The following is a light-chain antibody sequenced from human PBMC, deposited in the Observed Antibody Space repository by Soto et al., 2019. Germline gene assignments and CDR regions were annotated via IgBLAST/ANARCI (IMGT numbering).Light chain of an antibody. Sequence: DIQMTQSPSSLSASVGDSVTLTCRASHYIGTFLNWYQQRPGKAPKLLIYAASNLQSGVPLRFSGSGSGTEFSLNISSLQPEDFATYYCQKNYSAPSITVGQGTRLEIK. V-gene: IGKV1-39*01. CDR1: HYIGTF. CDR2: AAS. J-gene: IGKJ5*01. CDR3: QKNYSAPSIT.